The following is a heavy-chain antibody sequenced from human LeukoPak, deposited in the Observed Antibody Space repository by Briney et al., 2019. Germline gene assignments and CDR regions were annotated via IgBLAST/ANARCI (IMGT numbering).Heavy chain of an antibody. Sequence: ASVKVSCKGSGYTFTSYDINWVRQAPGQGLEWMGWISAYNGNTNYAQKLQGRVTMTTDTSTSTAYMELRSLRSDDTAVYYCARVQTYYDFWSGLYFQHWGQGTLVTVSS. CDR2: ISAYNGNT. J-gene: IGHJ1*01. CDR3: ARVQTYYDFWSGLYFQH. CDR1: GYTFTSYD. V-gene: IGHV1-18*01. D-gene: IGHD3-3*01.